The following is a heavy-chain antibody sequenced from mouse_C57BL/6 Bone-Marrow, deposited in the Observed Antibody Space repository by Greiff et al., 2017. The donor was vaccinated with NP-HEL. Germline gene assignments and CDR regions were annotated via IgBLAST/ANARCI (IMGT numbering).Heavy chain of an antibody. J-gene: IGHJ4*01. D-gene: IGHD2-5*01. CDR1: GYAFSSSW. V-gene: IGHV1-82*01. Sequence: QVQLQQSGPELVKPGASVKISCKASGYAFSSSWMNWVKQRPGKGLEWIGRIYPGDGDTNYNGKFKGKATLTADKSSSTAYMQLSSLTSEDSAVYYCARKRDYNNSDYYAMDYWGQGTSVTVSS. CDR3: ARKRDYNNSDYYAMDY. CDR2: IYPGDGDT.